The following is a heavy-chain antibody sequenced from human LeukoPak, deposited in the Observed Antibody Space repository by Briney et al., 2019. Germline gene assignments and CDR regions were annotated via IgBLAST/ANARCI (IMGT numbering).Heavy chain of an antibody. CDR1: GGSISSYY. J-gene: IGHJ6*03. Sequence: SETLSLTCTASGGSISSYYWSWIRQPPGKGLEWIGYIYYPGSTNYNPSLKSRVTISVDTSKNQFSLKLSSVTAADTAVYYCATAPYYYYMDVWGKGTTVTVSS. CDR3: ATAPYYYYMDV. V-gene: IGHV4-59*08. CDR2: IYYPGST.